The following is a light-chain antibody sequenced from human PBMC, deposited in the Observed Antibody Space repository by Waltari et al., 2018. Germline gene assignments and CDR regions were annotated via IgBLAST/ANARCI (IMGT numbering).Light chain of an antibody. CDR1: SLRPSY. CDR3: KSRDLSGDLL. Sequence: SSELTQDPAVSVALGPTVTSTCQGDSLRPSYASWYQQKPGQAPIVVIDDKNNRPSRIPDRFSGSSSGNTAALTIAGAQAEDEAEYFCKSRDLSGDLLFVGGTQVTVL. J-gene: IGLJ3*02. CDR2: DKN. V-gene: IGLV3-19*01.